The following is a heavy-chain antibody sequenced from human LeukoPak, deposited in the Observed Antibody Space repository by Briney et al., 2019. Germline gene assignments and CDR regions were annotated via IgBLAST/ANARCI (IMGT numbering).Heavy chain of an antibody. V-gene: IGHV3-13*04. J-gene: IGHJ4*02. CDR1: GFTFSSYD. CDR2: IGTAGDT. CDR3: ARGDSGGYYQSSFDY. Sequence: GGSLRLSCAASGFTFSSYDMHWVRQATGKGLEWFSAIGTAGDTYYPGSVKGRFTISRENAKNSLYLQMNSLRAGDTAVYYCARGDSGGYYQSSFDYWGQGTLVTVSS. D-gene: IGHD3-22*01.